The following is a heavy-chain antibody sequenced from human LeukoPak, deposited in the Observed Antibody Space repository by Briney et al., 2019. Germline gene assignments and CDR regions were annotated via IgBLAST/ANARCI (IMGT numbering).Heavy chain of an antibody. J-gene: IGHJ4*02. CDR2: ISRSSSNT. D-gene: IGHD5-18*01. CDR3: ASGPQYSYGFSY. V-gene: IGHV3-11*03. CDR1: GFTFSDYY. Sequence: GGSLRLSCAASGFTFSDYYMSWIRQAPGKGLEWGSYISRSSSNTNYADSVKGRFPIYRDNAKNSLYLQMNSLRAEDTAVYYCASGPQYSYGFSYWGQGTLVTVSS.